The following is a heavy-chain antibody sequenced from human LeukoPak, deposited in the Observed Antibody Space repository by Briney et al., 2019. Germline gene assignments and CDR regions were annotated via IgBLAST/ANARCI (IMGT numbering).Heavy chain of an antibody. D-gene: IGHD6-19*01. CDR2: IYYSGST. J-gene: IGHJ6*02. Sequence: SETLSLTCTVSGGSISSSSYYWGWIRQPPGKGLEWIGSIYYSGSTYYNPSLKSRVTISVDTSKSQFSLKLSSVTAADTAVYYCARWVAGTLDGMDVWGQGTTVTVSS. CDR3: ARWVAGTLDGMDV. CDR1: GGSISSSSYY. V-gene: IGHV4-39*07.